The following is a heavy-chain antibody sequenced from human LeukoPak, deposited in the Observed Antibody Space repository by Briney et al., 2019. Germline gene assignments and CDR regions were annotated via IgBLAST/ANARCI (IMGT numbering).Heavy chain of an antibody. D-gene: IGHD3-3*01. J-gene: IGHJ5*02. Sequence: SETLSLTCTVSGGSISSGSYYWSWIRQPAGKGLEWIGRIYTSGSTNYNPSLKCRVTISVDASKNQFSLKLSSVTAADTAVYYCARDNDFWSAWGQGTLVTVSS. V-gene: IGHV4-61*02. CDR3: ARDNDFWSA. CDR1: GGSISSGSYY. CDR2: IYTSGST.